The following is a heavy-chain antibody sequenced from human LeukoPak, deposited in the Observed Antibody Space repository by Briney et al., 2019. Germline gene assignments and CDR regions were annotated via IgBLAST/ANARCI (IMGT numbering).Heavy chain of an antibody. J-gene: IGHJ6*02. V-gene: IGHV4-4*02. D-gene: IGHD6-19*01. Sequence: PSGTLSLTCAVSGGSISSSNWWSWVRQPPGKGLEWIGEIYHSGSTNYNPSLKSRVTISVDKSKNQFSLKLSSVTAADTAVYYCAAGTGYSSGWYSHYYYYGMDVWGQGTTVTVSS. CDR2: IYHSGST. CDR1: GGSISSSNW. CDR3: AAGTGYSSGWYSHYYYYGMDV.